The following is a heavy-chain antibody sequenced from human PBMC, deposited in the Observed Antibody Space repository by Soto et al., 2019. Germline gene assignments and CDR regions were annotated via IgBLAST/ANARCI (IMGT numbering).Heavy chain of an antibody. CDR2: TYYRSKWYN. J-gene: IGHJ6*02. D-gene: IGHD6-19*01. CDR1: GDSVSSNSAA. CDR3: ARVPTGAVAGTYGMDV. V-gene: IGHV6-1*01. Sequence: SQTLSLTCAISGDSVSSNSAAWRWIRQSPSRGLEWLGRTYYRSKWYNDYAVSVKSRITINPDTSKNQFSLQLNSVTPEDTAVYYCARVPTGAVAGTYGMDVWGQGTTVTVSS.